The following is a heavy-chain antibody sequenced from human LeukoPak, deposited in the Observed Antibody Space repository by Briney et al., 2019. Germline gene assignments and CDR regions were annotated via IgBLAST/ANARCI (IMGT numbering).Heavy chain of an antibody. CDR3: ARHPGLVLAALDF. CDR1: GCSISNYY. V-gene: IGHV4-59*08. Sequence: PAETLTLTCSASGCSISNYYWSSIRQPPGKGLEWIGYIYNSGSTTYNPSPKSRLTTSADDYNNQFSHKQRSVTAADTTVSYSARHPGLVLAALDFWGEGTLVSVSS. J-gene: IGHJ4*02. D-gene: IGHD2-15*01. CDR2: IYNSGST.